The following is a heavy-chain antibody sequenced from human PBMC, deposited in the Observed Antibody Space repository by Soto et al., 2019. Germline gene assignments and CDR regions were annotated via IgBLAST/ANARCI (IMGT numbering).Heavy chain of an antibody. D-gene: IGHD2-2*01. J-gene: IGHJ5*02. CDR2: INPSGGST. Sequence: ASGKFSGKASGYTFTSCYMHWVRQAPGQGLEWMGIINPSGGSTSYAQKFQGRVTMTRDTSTSTVYMELSSLRSEDTAVYYCARADCSSTSCYLGRWFDPWGQGTLVTVSS. CDR3: ARADCSSTSCYLGRWFDP. CDR1: GYTFTSCY. V-gene: IGHV1-46*01.